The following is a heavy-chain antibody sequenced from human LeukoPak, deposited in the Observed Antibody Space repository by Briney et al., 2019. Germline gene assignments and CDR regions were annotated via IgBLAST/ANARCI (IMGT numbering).Heavy chain of an antibody. Sequence: SQTLSLTCTVSGGSISSGDYYWSWIRQPPGKGLEWIGYIYYSGSTYYNPSLKSRVTISVDTSKNQFSLKLSSVTAADTAVYYCARTGLVYYYYYMDVWGKGTTVTVSS. CDR3: ARTGLVYYYYYMDV. V-gene: IGHV4-30-4*08. CDR2: IYYSGST. CDR1: GGSISSGDYY. D-gene: IGHD2-8*02. J-gene: IGHJ6*03.